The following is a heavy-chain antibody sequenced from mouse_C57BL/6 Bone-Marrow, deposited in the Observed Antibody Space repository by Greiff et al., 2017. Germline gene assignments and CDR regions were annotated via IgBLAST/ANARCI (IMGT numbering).Heavy chain of an antibody. V-gene: IGHV1-15*01. CDR1: GYTFTDYE. CDR2: IDPETGGT. Sequence: QVQLQQSGAELVRPGASVTLSCKASGYTFTDYEMHWVKQTPVHGLEWIGAIDPETGGTAYNPKFKGKAIMTADKSSSTAYMELRSLTSEDSAVYYCTRKCYYYGSSFAYWGQGTLVTVSA. CDR3: TRKCYYYGSSFAY. D-gene: IGHD1-1*01. J-gene: IGHJ3*01.